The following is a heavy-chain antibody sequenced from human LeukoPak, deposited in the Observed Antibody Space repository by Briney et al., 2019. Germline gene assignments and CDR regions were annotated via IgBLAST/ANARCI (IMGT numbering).Heavy chain of an antibody. CDR3: ARDSDYDYVWGSYRFFVGGAFDI. CDR1: GGSISSGSYY. D-gene: IGHD3-16*02. J-gene: IGHJ3*02. V-gene: IGHV4-61*01. CDR2: IYYSGST. Sequence: SETLSLTCTVSGGSISSGSYYWSWIRQPPGKGLEWIGYIYYSGSTNYNPSLKSRVTISVDTSKNQFSLKLSSVTAADTAVYYCARDSDYDYVWGSYRFFVGGAFDIWGQGTMVTVSS.